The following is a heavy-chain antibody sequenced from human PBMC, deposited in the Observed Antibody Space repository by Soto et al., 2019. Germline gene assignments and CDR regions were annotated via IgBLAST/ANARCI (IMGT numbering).Heavy chain of an antibody. V-gene: IGHV3-30-3*01. D-gene: IGHD2-15*01. Sequence: GGSLRLSCTASGSTFSNYIMHWVRQAPGKGLEWVAFISYDGSNKDYADSVEGRFTISRDNSKSTLFLQLSSLRPEDTAVYYCAGGDNYYALGVWGQGTTVTVPS. J-gene: IGHJ6*02. CDR3: AGGDNYYALGV. CDR1: GSTFSNYI. CDR2: ISYDGSNK.